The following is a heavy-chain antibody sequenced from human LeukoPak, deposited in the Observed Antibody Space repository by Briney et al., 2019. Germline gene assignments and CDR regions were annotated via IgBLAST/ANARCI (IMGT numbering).Heavy chain of an antibody. J-gene: IGHJ4*02. V-gene: IGHV3-23*01. CDR1: GFPFNTQD. CDR2: IIADGVAT. Sequence: AGGSLRLSCAASGFPFNTQDMRWVRQAPGNGLEWVSSIIADGVATFYADSVRGRFTISRDNSRNTLDLQMNSLRVEDTAVYYCGKGRVSEWGQGTLVTVSS. D-gene: IGHD6-19*01. CDR3: GKGRVSE.